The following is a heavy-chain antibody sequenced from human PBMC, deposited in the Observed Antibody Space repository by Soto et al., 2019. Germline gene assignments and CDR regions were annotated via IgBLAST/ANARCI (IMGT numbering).Heavy chain of an antibody. Sequence: SETLSLTCTVSGGSISRYYWSWIRQPPGRGLEWIGNIYSSGSTNYNPSLKTRVTISVDTSKNQVSLNLNAVTAADSAVYYCAREYYDFWSTTYSYYGMDVWGQGTTVTVSS. D-gene: IGHD3-3*01. CDR2: IYSSGST. CDR1: GGSISRYY. CDR3: AREYYDFWSTTYSYYGMDV. J-gene: IGHJ6*02. V-gene: IGHV4-59*01.